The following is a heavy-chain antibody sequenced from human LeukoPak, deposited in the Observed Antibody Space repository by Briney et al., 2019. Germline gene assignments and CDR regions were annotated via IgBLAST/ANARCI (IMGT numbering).Heavy chain of an antibody. CDR3: ARRITMVRGVRTPFDY. CDR2: INHSGST. J-gene: IGHJ4*02. V-gene: IGHV4-34*01. CDR1: GGSFSGYY. D-gene: IGHD3-10*01. Sequence: SETLSLTCAAYGGSFSGYYWSWIRQPPGKGLEWIGEINHSGSTNYNPSLKSRVTISVDTSKNQFSLKLSSVTAADTAVYYCARRITMVRGVRTPFDYWGQGTLVTVSS.